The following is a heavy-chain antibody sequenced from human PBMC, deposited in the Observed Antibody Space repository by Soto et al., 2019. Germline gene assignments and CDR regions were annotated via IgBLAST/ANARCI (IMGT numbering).Heavy chain of an antibody. J-gene: IGHJ6*02. Sequence: QVQLVESGGGVVQPGRSLRLSCAASGFTFSSYGMHWVRQAPGKGLEWVAVIWYDGSNKYYADSVKGRFTISRDNSKNTLXLXMYXLRAEDTAVYYCARDFSSSTSCMRPVCYYYYGMDVWGQGTTVTVSS. V-gene: IGHV3-33*01. CDR1: GFTFSSYG. D-gene: IGHD2-2*01. CDR3: ARDFSSSTSCMRPVCYYYYGMDV. CDR2: IWYDGSNK.